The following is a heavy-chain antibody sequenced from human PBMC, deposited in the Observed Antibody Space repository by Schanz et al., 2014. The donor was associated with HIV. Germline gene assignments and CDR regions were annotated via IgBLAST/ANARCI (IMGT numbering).Heavy chain of an antibody. J-gene: IGHJ6*02. CDR3: VRAKGEFGDFRWYFYYHGMDV. V-gene: IGHV4-34*01. CDR1: GSPYKGYY. CDR2: INHRGST. D-gene: IGHD3-16*01. Sequence: QVQLQQWGAGLLRPSETLSLTCAVYGSPYKGYYWGWVRQFSDWGLEWIGEINHRGSTRYNPSLNGRVTISGDASKNQVSLSVTSVTAADTAIYYCVRAKGEFGDFRWYFYYHGMDVWGQGTTVIASS.